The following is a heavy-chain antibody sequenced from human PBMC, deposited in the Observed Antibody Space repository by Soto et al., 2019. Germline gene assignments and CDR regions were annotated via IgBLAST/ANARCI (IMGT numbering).Heavy chain of an antibody. V-gene: IGHV1-69*01. CDR2: IIPLFGTT. Sequence: QVQVVQSGVEVRRPGSSVKVSCKASGDTFKNCVISWVRQAPGQGLEWMGGIIPLFGTTDFAQRFKGRLTITTEESTTTAYMELSRLRSEDTATYYCAAELGFGKLSVVWGQGTTVIVSS. J-gene: IGHJ6*02. CDR1: GDTFKNCV. D-gene: IGHD3-10*01. CDR3: AAELGFGKLSVV.